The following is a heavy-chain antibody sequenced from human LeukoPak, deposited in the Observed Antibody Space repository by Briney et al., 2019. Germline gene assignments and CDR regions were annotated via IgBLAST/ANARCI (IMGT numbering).Heavy chain of an antibody. CDR1: GGSISSSSYY. D-gene: IGHD3-22*01. Sequence: SETLSLTCIVSGGSISSSSYYWGWIRQPPGKGLEWIGSIYYSGSTYYNPSLKSRVTISVDTSKNQFSLKLSSVTAADTAVYYCATWGYYYDSSGYYFDYWGQGTLVTVSS. V-gene: IGHV4-39*01. J-gene: IGHJ4*02. CDR3: ATWGYYYDSSGYYFDY. CDR2: IYYSGST.